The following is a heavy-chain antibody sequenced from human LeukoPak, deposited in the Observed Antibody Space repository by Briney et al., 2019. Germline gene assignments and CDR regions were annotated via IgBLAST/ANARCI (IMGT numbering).Heavy chain of an antibody. J-gene: IGHJ1*01. D-gene: IGHD3-22*01. CDR1: GFTFSSYS. V-gene: IGHV3-21*01. CDR2: ISSSSSYV. CDR3: ASFYYYDSSGYFRLPIQGYFQH. Sequence: GGSLRLSCAASGFTFSSYSMNWVRQAPGKGLEWVSSISSSSSYVYYADSVKGRFTISRDNAKNSLYLQMNSLRAEDTAVYYCASFYYYDSSGYFRLPIQGYFQHWGQGTLVTVSS.